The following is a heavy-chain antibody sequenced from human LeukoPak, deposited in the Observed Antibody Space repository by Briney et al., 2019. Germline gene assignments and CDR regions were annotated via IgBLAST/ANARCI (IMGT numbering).Heavy chain of an antibody. D-gene: IGHD3-22*01. Sequence: GSSVKVSCKAYGGTFSRFTISWVRQAPGQGFEWMGGITHIFGTANFAQKFQGRVSITADGSTSTAFMELSSLRSEDTAVYYCAREWGLESSGYYYAYWGQGTLVTVSS. CDR2: ITHIFGTA. CDR3: AREWGLESSGYYYAY. V-gene: IGHV1-69*01. J-gene: IGHJ4*02. CDR1: GGTFSRFT.